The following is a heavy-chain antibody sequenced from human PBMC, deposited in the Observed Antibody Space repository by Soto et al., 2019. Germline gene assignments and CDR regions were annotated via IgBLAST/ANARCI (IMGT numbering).Heavy chain of an antibody. D-gene: IGHD3-3*01. CDR1: GYSFSSYA. Sequence: GGSLRLSCAASGYSFSSYAMHWVRLAPGKGLEWVAVISFDGANKYYADSVKGRFTISRATSKNTLYLEMNSLRLEDTALYYCARDPDGSGLLLPYYLDHWGQGTLVTVSS. V-gene: IGHV3-30-3*01. J-gene: IGHJ4*02. CDR3: ARDPDGSGLLLPYYLDH. CDR2: ISFDGANK.